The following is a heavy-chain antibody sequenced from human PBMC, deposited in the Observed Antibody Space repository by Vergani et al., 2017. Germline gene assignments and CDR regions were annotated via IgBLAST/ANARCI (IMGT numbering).Heavy chain of an antibody. D-gene: IGHD6-25*01. CDR2: IFYSGTT. J-gene: IGHJ6*03. V-gene: IGHV4-31*11. Sequence: QVQLQESGPGVVKPSQTLSLTSAVSGGSTSSGDHCWTWIRQRPGKGLEWIGYIFYSGTTYDNPSLRSRLTISVDTSQNQFSLKLRSVTAADTAVYYCARVDTQVPATSHFYYMDVWGKGTTVVVSS. CDR1: GGSTSSGDHC. CDR3: ARVDTQVPATSHFYYMDV.